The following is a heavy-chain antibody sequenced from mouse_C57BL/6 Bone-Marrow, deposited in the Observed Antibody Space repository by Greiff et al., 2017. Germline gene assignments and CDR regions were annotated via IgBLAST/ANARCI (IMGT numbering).Heavy chain of an antibody. CDR2: IYPGNSET. Sequence: EVQLQQSGTVLARPGASVKMSCKTSGYTFTSYWMHWVKQRPGQGLEWIGAIYPGNSETSYNQKFKGKAKLTAVTYASTAYMELSSLTNEYSAVYYCTSTGWLLFDYWGQGTTLTVSS. D-gene: IGHD2-3*01. CDR1: GYTFTSYW. J-gene: IGHJ2*01. V-gene: IGHV1-5*01. CDR3: TSTGWLLFDY.